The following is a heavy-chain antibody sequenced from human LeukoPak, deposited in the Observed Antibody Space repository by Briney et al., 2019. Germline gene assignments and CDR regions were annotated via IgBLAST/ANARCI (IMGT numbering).Heavy chain of an antibody. CDR3: GRDVNWNQIDY. V-gene: IGHV3-74*01. J-gene: IGHJ4*02. Sequence: GGSLRLSCAASGFTFNNHWMHWVRQAPGKGLVWISRINTDGRTTDYADSVKGRFTISRDNAKNTPYLQMNSLRAEDTAVYYCGRDVNWNQIDYWGQGSLVTVSS. CDR1: GFTFNNHW. D-gene: IGHD1-20*01. CDR2: INTDGRTT.